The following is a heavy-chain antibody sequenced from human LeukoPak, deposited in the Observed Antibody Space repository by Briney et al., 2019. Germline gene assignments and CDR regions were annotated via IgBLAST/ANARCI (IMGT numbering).Heavy chain of an antibody. CDR3: ARKGAARYYYYYYGMDV. CDR1: GFTFGDHA. V-gene: IGHV3-9*01. J-gene: IGHJ6*02. D-gene: IGHD6-6*01. Sequence: GGSLRLSYAASGFTFGDHAMHWVRQAPGKGLEWVSGISWNSGSIGYADSVKGRFTISRDNAKNSLYLQMNSLRAEDTALYYCARKGAARYYYYYYGMDVWGQGTTVTVSS. CDR2: ISWNSGSI.